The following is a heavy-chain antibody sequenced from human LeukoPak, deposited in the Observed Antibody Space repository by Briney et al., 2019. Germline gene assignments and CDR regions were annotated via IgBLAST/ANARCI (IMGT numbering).Heavy chain of an antibody. CDR3: EGYCSSTSCYHRMDV. D-gene: IGHD2-2*01. J-gene: IGHJ6*02. CDR2: ISGSGGST. Sequence: GGSLRLSCAASGFTFSSYAMSWVRQAPGKGLEWVSAISGSGGSTYYADSVKGRFTISRDNSKNTLYLQMNSLRAEDTAVYYREGYCSSTSCYHRMDVWGQGTTVTVSS. CDR1: GFTFSSYA. V-gene: IGHV3-23*01.